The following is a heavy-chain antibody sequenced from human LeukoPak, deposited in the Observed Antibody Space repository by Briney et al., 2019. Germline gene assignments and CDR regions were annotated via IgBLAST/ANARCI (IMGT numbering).Heavy chain of an antibody. V-gene: IGHV4-59*01. Sequence: SETLSLTCTVSGGSISSYYWSWIRQPPGKGLEWIGYIYYTVTSNYNPSLKSRVTISVDTSKNQFSLKLDSVTATDTAVYYCARVGDWNDLVYWGQGTLVTVSS. J-gene: IGHJ4*02. D-gene: IGHD1-1*01. CDR1: GGSISSYY. CDR2: IYYTVTS. CDR3: ARVGDWNDLVY.